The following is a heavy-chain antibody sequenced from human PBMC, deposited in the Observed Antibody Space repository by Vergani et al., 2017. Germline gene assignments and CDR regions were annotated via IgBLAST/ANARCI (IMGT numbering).Heavy chain of an antibody. CDR2: IDHTGRP. Sequence: QVQLQQWGGGLLKPSETLSLTCVVNGESFTSYHWTWIRQSPGEGLEWVGEIDHTGRPDYNPSLKSRLTMSVDKSRNQFSLTLNSVTATDTAIYFCARVNTETNGHLYYYYYMDVWGQGTAVTVS. CDR3: ARVNTETNGHLYYYYYMDV. J-gene: IGHJ6*03. CDR1: GESFTSYH. V-gene: IGHV4-34*01. D-gene: IGHD4-11*01.